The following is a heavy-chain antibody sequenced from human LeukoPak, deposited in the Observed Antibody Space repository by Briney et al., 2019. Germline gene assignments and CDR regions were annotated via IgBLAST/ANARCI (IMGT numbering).Heavy chain of an antibody. J-gene: IGHJ3*02. D-gene: IGHD7-27*01. CDR1: GFTFSSYE. CDR3: APNWFVSDAFDI. Sequence: GGSLRLSCAASGFTFSSYEMNWVRQAPGKGLEWVSVIYSGGSTYYADSVKGRFTISRDNAKNSLYLQMNSLRAEDTAVYYCAPNWFVSDAFDIWGQGTMVTVSS. CDR2: IYSGGST. V-gene: IGHV3-66*01.